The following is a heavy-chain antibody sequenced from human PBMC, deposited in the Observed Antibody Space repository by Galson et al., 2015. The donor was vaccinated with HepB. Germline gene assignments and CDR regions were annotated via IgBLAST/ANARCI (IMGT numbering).Heavy chain of an antibody. V-gene: IGHV3-30*03. D-gene: IGHD6-19*01. J-gene: IGHJ3*02. CDR1: GFKLSSYG. CDR2: ISFEGNNI. CDR3: ARDRTPSLYSSGWLDPFDI. Sequence: SLRLSCAASGFKLSSYGMHWVRQAPGKGLEWVAVISFEGNNIYYTDSVRGRFTISRDISKNTLYLQLNSLKAEDTAIYYCARDRTPSLYSSGWLDPFDIWGQGSMASVSS.